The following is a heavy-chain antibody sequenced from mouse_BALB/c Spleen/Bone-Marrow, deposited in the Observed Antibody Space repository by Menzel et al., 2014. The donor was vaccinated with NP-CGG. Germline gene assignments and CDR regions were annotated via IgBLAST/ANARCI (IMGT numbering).Heavy chain of an antibody. D-gene: IGHD2-3*01. Sequence: QLQQSGAELVRPGTSVKVSCKTSGYAFTDYLMEWLKQRPGQGLEWIGVINPGSGSTNYNEKFKDKATLTADKSSSTANIQLSSLTSDDSAVYYCARYDGYFDYWGQGTTLTVSS. CDR2: INPGSGST. J-gene: IGHJ2*01. CDR3: ARYDGYFDY. V-gene: IGHV1-54*01. CDR1: GYAFTDYL.